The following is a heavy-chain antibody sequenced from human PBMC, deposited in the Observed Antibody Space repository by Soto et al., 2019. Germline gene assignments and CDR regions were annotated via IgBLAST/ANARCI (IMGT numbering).Heavy chain of an antibody. J-gene: IGHJ6*02. CDR2: IYYSGST. CDR3: ASQYSSSWYYYGMDV. Sequence: QVQLQESGPGLVKPSETLSLTCTVSGGSVSSGSYYWSWIWQPPGKGLEWIGYIYYSGSTNYNPSLKSRVTISVDTSKNQFSLKLSSVTAADTAVYYCASQYSSSWYYYGMDVWGQGTTVTVSS. CDR1: GGSVSSGSYY. D-gene: IGHD6-13*01. V-gene: IGHV4-61*01.